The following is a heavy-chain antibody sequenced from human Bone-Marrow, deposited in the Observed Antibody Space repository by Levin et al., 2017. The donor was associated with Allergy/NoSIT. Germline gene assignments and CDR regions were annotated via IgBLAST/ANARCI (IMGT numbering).Heavy chain of an antibody. Sequence: GGSLRLSCGAAGVSFSPYGIHWVRQAPGKGLEWVAVISHDGSHKYYADFGKGRFTISRDNSENTVDLQMNSLKPEDTAMYFCAKDARPYLSGHFHYFDLWGRGTLVTVSS. D-gene: IGHD3-9*01. J-gene: IGHJ4*02. CDR3: AKDARPYLSGHFHYFDL. CDR1: GVSFSPYG. CDR2: ISHDGSHK. V-gene: IGHV3-30*18.